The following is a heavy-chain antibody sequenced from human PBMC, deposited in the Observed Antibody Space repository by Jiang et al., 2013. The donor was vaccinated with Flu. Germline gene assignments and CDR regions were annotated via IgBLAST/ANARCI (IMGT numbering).Heavy chain of an antibody. J-gene: IGHJ6*02. CDR1: SGSITSYY. CDR3: ARVVAAAAYYYGMDV. Sequence: KPSETLSLTCTVSSGSITSYYWSWIRQPPGKGLEWIGYIYYSGSTKYNPSLKSRVTISVDKSKNQFSLKLSSVTAADTAVYYCARVVAAAAYYYGMDVWGQGTTVTVSS. D-gene: IGHD6-13*01. V-gene: IGHV4-59*12. CDR2: IYYSGST.